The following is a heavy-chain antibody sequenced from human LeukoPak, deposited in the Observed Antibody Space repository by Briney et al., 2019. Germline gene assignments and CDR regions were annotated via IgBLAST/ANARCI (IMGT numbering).Heavy chain of an antibody. Sequence: GGSLRLSCAASGFTVSSNYMSWVRQAPGKGLEWVSVIYSGGSTYYADSVKGRFTISRDNSKNTLYLQMNSLRAEDTAVYYCARILGPVAGTYWGQGTLVTVSS. CDR2: IYSGGST. J-gene: IGHJ4*02. V-gene: IGHV3-53*01. CDR3: ARILGPVAGTY. CDR1: GFTVSSNY. D-gene: IGHD6-19*01.